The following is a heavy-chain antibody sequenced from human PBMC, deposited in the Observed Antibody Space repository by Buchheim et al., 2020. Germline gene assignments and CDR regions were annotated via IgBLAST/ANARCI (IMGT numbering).Heavy chain of an antibody. Sequence: EVQLVESGGGLVQPGGSLRLSCAASGFTLNTYEMNWIRQTPGKGLEWISYISSSGDTIYYAESVKGRFTISRDNARNSLYLQMNSLRAEDGAVYFCARQGGGWVRPRYFDLWGRGTL. CDR3: ARQGGGWVRPRYFDL. J-gene: IGHJ2*01. V-gene: IGHV3-48*03. CDR1: GFTLNTYE. CDR2: ISSSGDTI. D-gene: IGHD5-12*01.